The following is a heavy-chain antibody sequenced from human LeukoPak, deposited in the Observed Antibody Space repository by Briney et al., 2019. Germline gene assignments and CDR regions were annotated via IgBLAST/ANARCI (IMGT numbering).Heavy chain of an antibody. Sequence: GGSLRLSCAASGFTVNNNYMSWVRQAPGKGLEWVSVIYSGDITYYADSVKGRFTISRDNSKNTLYLQMNSLRAEDTAVYYCARAYYGDYFDYWGQGTLVTVSS. J-gene: IGHJ4*02. V-gene: IGHV3-53*01. CDR1: GFTVNNNY. CDR2: IYSGDIT. D-gene: IGHD4-17*01. CDR3: ARAYYGDYFDY.